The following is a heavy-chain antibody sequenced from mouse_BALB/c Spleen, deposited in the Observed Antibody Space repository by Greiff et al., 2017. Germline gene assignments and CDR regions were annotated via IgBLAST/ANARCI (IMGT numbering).Heavy chain of an antibody. Sequence: QVQLQQSGPELVKPGASVKISCKASGYAFSSSWMNWVKQRPGQGLEWIGRIYPGDGDTNYNGKFKGKATLTADKSSSTAYMQLSSLTSVDSAVYFCAREDTTAMDYWGQGTSVTVSS. J-gene: IGHJ4*01. CDR2: IYPGDGDT. D-gene: IGHD1-1*01. CDR1: GYAFSSSW. CDR3: AREDTTAMDY. V-gene: IGHV1-82*01.